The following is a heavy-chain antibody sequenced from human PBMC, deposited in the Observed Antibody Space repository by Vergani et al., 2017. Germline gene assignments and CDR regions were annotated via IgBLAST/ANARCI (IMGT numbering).Heavy chain of an antibody. V-gene: IGHV3-33*01. CDR3: ARGLRYSSSWWRRNWFDP. D-gene: IGHD6-13*01. CDR1: GFTFSSYG. Sequence: QVQLVESGGGVVQPGRSLRLSCAASGFTFSSYGMHWVRQAPGKGLEWVAVIWYDGSNKYYADSVKGRFTISRDNSKNTLYLQMNSLRAEDTAVYYCARGLRYSSSWWRRNWFDPWGQGTLVTVSS. J-gene: IGHJ5*02. CDR2: IWYDGSNK.